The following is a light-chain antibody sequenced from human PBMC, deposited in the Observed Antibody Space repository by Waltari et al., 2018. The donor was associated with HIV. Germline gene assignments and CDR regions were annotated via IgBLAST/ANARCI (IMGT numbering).Light chain of an antibody. J-gene: IGLJ3*02. CDR1: ALPKQY. Sequence: SYELTQPPSVSVSPGQTARITCSGDALPKQYTYWYQQKPGQAPVLVIYKDIERPSGILDRFSGSSSGTTVTLTISGVQAEDEADYYCQSTDSSGGWVFGGGTKLTVL. V-gene: IGLV3-25*03. CDR2: KDI. CDR3: QSTDSSGGWV.